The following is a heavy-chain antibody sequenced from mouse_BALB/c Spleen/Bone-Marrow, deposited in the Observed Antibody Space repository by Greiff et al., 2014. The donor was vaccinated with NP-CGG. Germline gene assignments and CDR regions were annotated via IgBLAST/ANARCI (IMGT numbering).Heavy chain of an antibody. D-gene: IGHD2-1*01. CDR1: GFTFSSYA. Sequence: EVQLVESGGGLVKPGGSLKLSCAASGFTFSSYAMSWVRQSPEKRLEWVAEISSGGSYTYYPDTVTGRFTISRDNAKNTLYLEMSSLRSEDTATYYCAREEGNFLAYWGQGTLVTVSA. CDR3: AREEGNFLAY. J-gene: IGHJ3*01. V-gene: IGHV5-9-4*01. CDR2: ISSGGSYT.